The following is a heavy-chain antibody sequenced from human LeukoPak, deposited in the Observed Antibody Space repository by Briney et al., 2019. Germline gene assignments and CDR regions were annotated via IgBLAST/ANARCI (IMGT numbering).Heavy chain of an antibody. CDR1: GFTFSTYG. D-gene: IGHD5-12*01. CDR2: ISNDGSSK. CDR3: ARGPGLVADYFDY. Sequence: GRSLRLSCAASGFTFSTYGMHWVRQAPGKGLEWVAVISNDGSSKYYGDSVKGRFTISRDNSKNTLYLQMNSLRAEDTAVYYCARGPGLVADYFDYWGQGTLVTVSS. V-gene: IGHV3-30*03. J-gene: IGHJ4*02.